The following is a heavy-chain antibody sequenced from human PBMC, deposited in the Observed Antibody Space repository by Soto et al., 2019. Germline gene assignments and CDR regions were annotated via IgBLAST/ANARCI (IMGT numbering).Heavy chain of an antibody. CDR3: ATEYYDILTGYFKSGFDY. D-gene: IGHD3-9*01. CDR1: GDSVSSNTAA. CDR2: TYYRSNWRH. J-gene: IGHJ4*02. Sequence: SQTLSLTCALSGDSVSSNTAAWNWIRSSPSRGLEWLGRTYYRSNWRHDYAVSVKSRITVNPDTSKNHFSLQLNSVTPDDTAVYYCATEYYDILTGYFKSGFDYWGQGTLVTGSS. V-gene: IGHV6-1*01.